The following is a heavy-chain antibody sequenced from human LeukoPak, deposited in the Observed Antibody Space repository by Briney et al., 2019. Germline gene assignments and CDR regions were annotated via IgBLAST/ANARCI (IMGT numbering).Heavy chain of an antibody. CDR1: GFTFSSYG. CDR2: ISYDGSNK. J-gene: IGHJ4*02. V-gene: IGHV3-30*18. CDR3: AKEPYEMAPLEILAS. Sequence: GRSLRLSCAASGFTFSSYGMHWVRQAPGKGLGGVAVISYDGSNKFYADSVKGRFTISRDHSKNTLYLQVSSLRPEDTAVYYCAKEPYEMAPLEILASWGQGTLVTVSS. D-gene: IGHD5-24*01.